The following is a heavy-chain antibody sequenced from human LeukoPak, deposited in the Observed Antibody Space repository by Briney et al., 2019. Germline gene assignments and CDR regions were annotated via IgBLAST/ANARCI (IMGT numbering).Heavy chain of an antibody. J-gene: IGHJ4*02. CDR1: GFTFSSST. CDR3: AKDRLPIDY. CDR2: VSYDGTDK. D-gene: IGHD5-12*01. Sequence: GGSLRLSCAATGFTFSSSTMHWVRLAPGKGLEWVAIVSYDGTDKHYADSVKGRFTISRDNSKNMIYLQMNSLRVEDTAVYYCAKDRLPIDYWGQGTLVTVSS. V-gene: IGHV3-30*04.